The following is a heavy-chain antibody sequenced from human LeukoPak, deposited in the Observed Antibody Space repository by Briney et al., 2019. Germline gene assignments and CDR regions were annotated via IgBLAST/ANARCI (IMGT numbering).Heavy chain of an antibody. J-gene: IGHJ4*02. D-gene: IGHD2/OR15-2a*01. V-gene: IGHV3-53*01. CDR2: FSSGGRT. Sequence: GSLRLSCAASGFTVSTYSMSWVRQAPGKGLEWVATFSSGGRTSYADSVKGRFTISRDTSQNTVYLQMNSLRDEDMALYYCASILYGWGQGTLVTVSS. CDR3: ASILYG. CDR1: GFTVSTYS.